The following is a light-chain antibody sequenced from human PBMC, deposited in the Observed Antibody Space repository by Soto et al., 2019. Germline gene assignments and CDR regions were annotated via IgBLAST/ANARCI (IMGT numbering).Light chain of an antibody. CDR3: QQRSNWLDT. CDR2: DAS. CDR1: QSVSSY. J-gene: IGKJ2*01. V-gene: IGKV3-11*01. Sequence: EIVLTQSPATLSLSPGERATLSCRASQSVSSYLAWYQQKPGRAPRLLIYDASNRATGIPARFSGSGSGTDFTLTISSLEPEDFAVYYCQQRSNWLDTFGQGTKLEIK.